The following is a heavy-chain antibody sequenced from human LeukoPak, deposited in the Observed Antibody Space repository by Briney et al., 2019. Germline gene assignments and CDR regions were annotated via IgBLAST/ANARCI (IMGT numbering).Heavy chain of an antibody. V-gene: IGHV3-7*01. Sequence: GXSLXLSCAASGFTFSSYWMSWVRQAPGKGLEWVANIKQDGSEKYYVESVKGRFTISRDNAKNSLYLQMNSLRAEDTAVYYCATDYGDYAPWGQGTLVTVSS. CDR1: GFTFSSYW. D-gene: IGHD4-17*01. CDR2: IKQDGSEK. J-gene: IGHJ5*02. CDR3: ATDYGDYAP.